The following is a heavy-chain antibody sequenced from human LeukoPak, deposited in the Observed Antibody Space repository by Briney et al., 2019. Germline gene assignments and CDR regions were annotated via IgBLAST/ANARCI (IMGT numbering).Heavy chain of an antibody. CDR2: IYYSGST. J-gene: IGHJ3*02. Sequence: SETLSLTCTVSGGSISSYYWSWIRQPPGKGLEWIGYIYYSGSTNYNPSLKSRVTISVDTSKNQFSLKLSSVTAADTAVYYCARRKVDSYALDAFDIWGQGTMVTVSS. CDR3: ARRKVDSYALDAFDI. CDR1: GGSISSYY. V-gene: IGHV4-59*01. D-gene: IGHD5-18*01.